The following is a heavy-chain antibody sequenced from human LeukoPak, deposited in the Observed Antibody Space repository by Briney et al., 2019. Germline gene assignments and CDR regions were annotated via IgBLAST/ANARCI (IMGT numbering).Heavy chain of an antibody. CDR3: ARDQGDIVVVPAGTSYYYYYYMDV. CDR1: GYTFTSYY. CDR2: INPSGGST. Sequence: ASVKVSCKASGYTFTSYYMHWVRQAPGQGLEWMGIINPSGGSTSYAQKFQGRVTMTRDMSTSTVYMELSSLRSEDTAVYYCARDQGDIVVVPAGTSYYYYYYMDVWGKGTTVTVSS. J-gene: IGHJ6*03. V-gene: IGHV1-46*01. D-gene: IGHD2-2*01.